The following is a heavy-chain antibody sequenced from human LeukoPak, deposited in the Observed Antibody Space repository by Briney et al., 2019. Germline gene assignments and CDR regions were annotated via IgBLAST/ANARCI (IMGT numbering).Heavy chain of an antibody. J-gene: IGHJ4*02. CDR3: ARRGSGWYPLYYFDY. CDR1: GYSLTSYW. D-gene: IGHD6-19*01. CDR2: IYPGDSNT. V-gene: IGHV5-51*01. Sequence: GESLKISCKGSGYSLTSYWIGWVRQMPGKGLEWMGIIYPGDSNTRYNPSFQGQVTISADKSISTAYLQWSSLKASDTAMYYCARRGSGWYPLYYFDYWGQGTLVTVSS.